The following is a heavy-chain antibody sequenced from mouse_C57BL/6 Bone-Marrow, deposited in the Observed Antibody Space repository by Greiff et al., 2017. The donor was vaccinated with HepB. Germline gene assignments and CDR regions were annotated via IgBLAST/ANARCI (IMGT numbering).Heavy chain of an antibody. Sequence: EVKLVESGGGLVKPGGSLKLSCAASGFTFSSYTMSWVRQTPEKRLEWVATISGGGGNTYYPDSVKGRFTISRDNAKNTLYLQMSSLRSEDTALYYCARHYYGSSYLAMDYWGQGTSVTVSS. CDR3: ARHYYGSSYLAMDY. CDR2: ISGGGGNT. J-gene: IGHJ4*01. V-gene: IGHV5-9*01. D-gene: IGHD1-1*01. CDR1: GFTFSSYT.